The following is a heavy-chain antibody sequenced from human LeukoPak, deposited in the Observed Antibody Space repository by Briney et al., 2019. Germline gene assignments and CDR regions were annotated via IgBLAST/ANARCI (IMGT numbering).Heavy chain of an antibody. V-gene: IGHV3-23*01. D-gene: IGHD5-24*01. Sequence: PGGSLRLSCAASGFTFSSYAMSCVRQSPRNGLEWGSGISGSGYTTYYADSVKGRFTISRDNAKNSLYLQMNSLRAEDTAVYYCASAPPMATTDPFDYWGRGTLVTVSS. CDR3: ASAPPMATTDPFDY. CDR2: ISGSGYTT. J-gene: IGHJ4*02. CDR1: GFTFSSYA.